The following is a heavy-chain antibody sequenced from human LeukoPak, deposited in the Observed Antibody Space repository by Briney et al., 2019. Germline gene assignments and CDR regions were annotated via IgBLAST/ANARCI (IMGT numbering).Heavy chain of an antibody. J-gene: IGHJ4*02. V-gene: IGHV3-30-3*01. CDR1: GFTFSSYA. CDR3: AGAYYDSSGRFDY. CDR2: ISYDGSNK. D-gene: IGHD3-22*01. Sequence: GRSLGLSCAASGFTFSSYAMHWVRQAPGKGLEWVAVISYDGSNKYYADSVKGRFTISRDNSKNTLYLQMNSLRAEDTAVYYCAGAYYDSSGRFDYWGQGTLVTVSS.